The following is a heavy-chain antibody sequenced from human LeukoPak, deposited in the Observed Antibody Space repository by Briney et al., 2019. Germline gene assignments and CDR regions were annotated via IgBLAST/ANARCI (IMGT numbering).Heavy chain of an antibody. CDR3: ATQDFWSGDFDY. Sequence: SETLSLTCTVSGGSISSYYWSWIRQPPGKGLEWIGYIYYSGSTNYNPSLKSRVTISVDTSKNQFSLKLSSVTAADTAVYYCATQDFWSGDFDYWGRGTLVTVSS. CDR2: IYYSGST. V-gene: IGHV4-59*01. D-gene: IGHD3-3*01. J-gene: IGHJ4*02. CDR1: GGSISSYY.